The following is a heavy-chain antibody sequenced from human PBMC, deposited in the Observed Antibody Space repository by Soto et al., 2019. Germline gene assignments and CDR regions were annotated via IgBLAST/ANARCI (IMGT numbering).Heavy chain of an antibody. CDR1: GLTFSTYT. Sequence: PGGSVRLSCASSGLTFSTYTMNWVRQAPGKGLEWVSSINGRGNYIYYAESVKGRFTISRDNAKNSLYLQMDRLRAEDTALYYCVREDGKVGTNSAFDYWGLGALVTVSS. V-gene: IGHV3-21*01. CDR3: VREDGKVGTNSAFDY. CDR2: INGRGNYI. D-gene: IGHD1-26*01. J-gene: IGHJ4*02.